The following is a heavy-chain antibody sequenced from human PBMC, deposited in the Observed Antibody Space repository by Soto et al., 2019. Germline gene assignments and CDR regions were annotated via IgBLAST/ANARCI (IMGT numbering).Heavy chain of an antibody. Sequence: GASVKVSWKASGYTFTGCYMHWVRQAPGQGLEWMGWINPNSGGTNYAQKFQGRVTMTRDTSISTAYMELSRLRSDDTAVDYCARVGSGWYHDAFDIWGQGTMVTVSS. V-gene: IGHV1-2*02. CDR1: GYTFTGCY. D-gene: IGHD6-19*01. J-gene: IGHJ3*02. CDR2: INPNSGGT. CDR3: ARVGSGWYHDAFDI.